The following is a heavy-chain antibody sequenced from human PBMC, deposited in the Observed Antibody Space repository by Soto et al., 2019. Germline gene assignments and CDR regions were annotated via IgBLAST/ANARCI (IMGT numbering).Heavy chain of an antibody. Sequence: SETLSLTCAVSGGSISSGVSSWSWIRQPPGKGLAWLGDIYHSVSPDYNPSLKSRVTISVDRSKNQFSLKLSSVPAAATAVYYCAREVVVAATANWFYPCGQGSLVTASS. D-gene: IGHD2-15*01. J-gene: IGHJ5*02. CDR3: AREVVVAATANWFYP. V-gene: IGHV4-30-2*01. CDR1: GGSISSGVSS. CDR2: IYHSVSP.